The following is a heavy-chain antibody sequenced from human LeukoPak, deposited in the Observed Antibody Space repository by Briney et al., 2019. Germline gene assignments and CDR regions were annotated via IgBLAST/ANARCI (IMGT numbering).Heavy chain of an antibody. D-gene: IGHD3-22*01. CDR3: VRVFVDDSGYYNYYFDP. Sequence: GASVKVSCKASGYTFTNYYIHWVRQAPGQGLECMGIINPSGGSTSYAQKFQGRVTMTRDMSTSTVYMELSSLRYEDTAVYYCVRVFVDDSGYYNYYFDPWGQGTPVTVSS. CDR1: GYTFTNYY. V-gene: IGHV1-46*01. J-gene: IGHJ5*02. CDR2: INPSGGST.